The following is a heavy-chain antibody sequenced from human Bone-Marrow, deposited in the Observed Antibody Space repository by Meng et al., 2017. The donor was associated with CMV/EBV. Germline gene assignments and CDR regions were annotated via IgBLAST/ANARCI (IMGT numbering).Heavy chain of an antibody. CDR3: ASHVLRFLEWLPPLDY. J-gene: IGHJ4*02. D-gene: IGHD3-3*01. Sequence: SETLSLTCTVSGGSVSSGSYYWSWIRQPPGKGLEWIGFIYYSGSTNYNPSLKSRVTLSVATYKHPFSLKLRSVTAADTAVYYCASHVLRFLEWLPPLDYWGQGTLVTVFS. CDR1: GGSVSSGSYY. CDR2: IYYSGST. V-gene: IGHV4-61*01.